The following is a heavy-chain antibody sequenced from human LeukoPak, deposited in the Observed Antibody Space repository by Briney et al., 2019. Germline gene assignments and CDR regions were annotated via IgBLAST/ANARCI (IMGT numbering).Heavy chain of an antibody. D-gene: IGHD3-3*01. J-gene: IGHJ4*02. Sequence: ASVKVSCKASGGTFTGYYMHWVRQAPGQGLEWMGWINPNSGGTNYAQKFQGRVTMTRDTSISTPYMELSRLRSDDTAVYYCARDRKFLEWLLDYWGQGTLVTVSS. V-gene: IGHV1-2*02. CDR2: INPNSGGT. CDR3: ARDRKFLEWLLDY. CDR1: GGTFTGYY.